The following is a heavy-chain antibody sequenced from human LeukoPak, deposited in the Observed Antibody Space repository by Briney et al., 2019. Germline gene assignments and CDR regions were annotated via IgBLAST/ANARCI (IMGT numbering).Heavy chain of an antibody. D-gene: IGHD6-13*01. J-gene: IGHJ4*02. CDR3: ASGPYPAAGTDHQFDY. CDR2: IFYSGST. CDR1: GASISSYY. Sequence: SETLSLTCTVSGASISSYYWRWLRQPPGKGLEWIGYIFYSGSTLYNPTLQSRVTISVDTSKNQFSLKLTSVTAADTAVYYCASGPYPAAGTDHQFDYWGQGTLVTVSS. V-gene: IGHV4-59*01.